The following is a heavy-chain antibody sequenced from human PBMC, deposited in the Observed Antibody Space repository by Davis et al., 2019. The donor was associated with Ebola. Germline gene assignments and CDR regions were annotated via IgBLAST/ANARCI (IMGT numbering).Heavy chain of an antibody. CDR1: GYTLTDLS. V-gene: IGHV1-24*01. Sequence: ASVKVSCKVSGYTLTDLSMHWVRQAPGKGLEWMGGFHPVQGETIYAQKFQGRVTMTEDTSTDTAYMELRSLRSDDTAIYYCATAYGDYLPQSFDYWGQGTLVTVSS. CDR3: ATAYGDYLPQSFDY. J-gene: IGHJ4*02. CDR2: FHPVQGET. D-gene: IGHD4-17*01.